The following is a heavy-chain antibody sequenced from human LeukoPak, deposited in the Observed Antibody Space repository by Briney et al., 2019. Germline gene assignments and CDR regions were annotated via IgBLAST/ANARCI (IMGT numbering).Heavy chain of an antibody. CDR1: GYTFPSYG. V-gene: IGHV1-18*01. D-gene: IGHD2-2*02. CDR2: ISAYNGNT. CDR3: ARDVYCSSTSCYKYYYYYGMDV. J-gene: IGHJ6*02. Sequence: ASVKVSCKASGYTFPSYGISWVRQAPGQGLEWMGWISAYNGNTNYAQKLQGRVTMTTETSTSTAYMELRSLRSDDTAVYYCARDVYCSSTSCYKYYYYYGMDVWGQGTTVTVSS.